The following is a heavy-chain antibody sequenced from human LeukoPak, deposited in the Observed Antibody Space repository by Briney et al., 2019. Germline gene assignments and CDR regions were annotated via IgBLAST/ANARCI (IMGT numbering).Heavy chain of an antibody. V-gene: IGHV3-74*01. D-gene: IGHD3-10*01. CDR3: VVDLSGSADY. J-gene: IGHJ4*02. CDR2: TNEHGTII. CDR1: GFSFSNYW. Sequence: GGSLRLSCAASGFSFSNYWFHWVRHAPGGGLVWVSRTNEHGTIINYADSVKGRFTISRDNAKNTLYLQMNSLRTEDSALYYCVVDLSGSADYWGQGTLVTVSS.